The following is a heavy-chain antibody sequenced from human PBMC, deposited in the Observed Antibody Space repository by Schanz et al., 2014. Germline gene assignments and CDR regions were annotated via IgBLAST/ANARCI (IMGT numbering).Heavy chain of an antibody. CDR3: AKDAPYPFDL. J-gene: IGHJ2*01. CDR1: GFTFSTST. CDR2: ITYNGGTI. V-gene: IGHV3-48*01. Sequence: EVQLVESGGGLVQPGGSLRLSCAASGFTFSTSTMHWVRQAPGKGLEWISYITYNGGTIYYADSVKGRFTISRDNSKNTLYLQMNSLRAEDTAIYYCAKDAPYPFDLWGRGTLITVSS.